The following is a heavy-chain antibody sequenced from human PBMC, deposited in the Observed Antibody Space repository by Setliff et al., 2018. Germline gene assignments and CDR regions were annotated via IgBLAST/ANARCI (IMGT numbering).Heavy chain of an antibody. D-gene: IGHD3-10*01. CDR3: AKGRGEMDS. V-gene: IGHV4-59*01. CDR2: IYYSGST. CDR1: GDSMSFSY. J-gene: IGHJ4*02. Sequence: SETLSLSCSVSGDSMSFSYWSWIRQPPGKGLEWIGYIYYSGSTDSHPSLKSRDSISIDTSKNQFSLNVRSVTAADSAISYCAKGRGEMDSWGQGILVTVSS.